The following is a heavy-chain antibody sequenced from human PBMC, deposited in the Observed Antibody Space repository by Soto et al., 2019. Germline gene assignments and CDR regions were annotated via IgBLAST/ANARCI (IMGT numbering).Heavy chain of an antibody. Sequence: QLQLQESGPGLVKPSETLSLTCTVSGSSISSSSYYWGWIRQPPGKGLEWIGSIYYSGSTYYNPSLKSRVTISVDTSKNQFSLNLSSVTAADTAVYYCARRLYYDSSGFEGGGMDVWGQGTTVTVSS. CDR2: IYYSGST. J-gene: IGHJ6*02. D-gene: IGHD3-22*01. CDR1: GSSISSSSYY. V-gene: IGHV4-39*01. CDR3: ARRLYYDSSGFEGGGMDV.